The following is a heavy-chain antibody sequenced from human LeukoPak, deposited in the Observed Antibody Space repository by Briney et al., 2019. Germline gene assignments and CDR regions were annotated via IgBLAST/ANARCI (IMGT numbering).Heavy chain of an antibody. CDR2: ISASGAT. D-gene: IGHD4-23*01. CDR3: AKEETQVVTSGLHY. CDR1: GFTFSSYA. V-gene: IGHV3-23*01. Sequence: GGSLRLSCAASGFTFSSYAITWVRQAPGKGLEWVSAISASGATYYSDSVRGRFTISRDNSKNTLSLYMNSLRADDTAVYYCAKEETQVVTSGLHYWGQGALVTVSS. J-gene: IGHJ4*02.